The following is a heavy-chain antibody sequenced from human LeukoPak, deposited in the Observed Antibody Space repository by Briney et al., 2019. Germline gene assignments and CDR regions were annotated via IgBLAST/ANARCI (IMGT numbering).Heavy chain of an antibody. V-gene: IGHV1-2*06. Sequence: ASVKVSCKATGSTFTGYYMHWVRQAPGQGLEWMGRISPNSGGTNYAQKFQGRVTMTRDTSISTAYMELSRLRSDDTAVYYRARVGPYGTLDYWGQGTLVTVSS. D-gene: IGHD1-1*01. CDR3: ARVGPYGTLDY. CDR2: ISPNSGGT. CDR1: GSTFTGYY. J-gene: IGHJ4*02.